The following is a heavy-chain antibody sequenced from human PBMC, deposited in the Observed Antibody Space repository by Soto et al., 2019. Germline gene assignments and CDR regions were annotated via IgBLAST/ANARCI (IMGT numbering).Heavy chain of an antibody. CDR1: CYSITSSNW. D-gene: IGHD2-15*01. CDR2: IYSSGST. V-gene: IGHV4-28*03. J-gene: IGHJ4*02. CDR3: AIGQLLPEY. Sequence: QVHLQESGPGLVKPSDTLSLTCAFSCYSITSSNWWGWLRQPPGQGLEWIGYIYSSGSTYYNPSRKSRDPMSVDTSKNQFSLQLSTLSAVDTAVDYCAIGQLLPEYWGQGTLGPVSS.